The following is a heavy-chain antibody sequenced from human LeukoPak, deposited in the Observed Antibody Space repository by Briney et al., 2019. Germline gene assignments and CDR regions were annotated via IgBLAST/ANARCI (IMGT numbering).Heavy chain of an antibody. Sequence: SETLSLTCTVSRGSITSYYWSWIRQPPGKGLEWIGYIYYSGSTNYNPSLKSRVTISVDTSKNQFSLKLSSVTAADTAVYYCARVGGAAAGTSLNWFDPWGQGTLVTVSS. CDR3: ARVGGAAAGTSLNWFDP. CDR2: IYYSGST. D-gene: IGHD6-13*01. V-gene: IGHV4-59*12. CDR1: RGSITSYY. J-gene: IGHJ5*02.